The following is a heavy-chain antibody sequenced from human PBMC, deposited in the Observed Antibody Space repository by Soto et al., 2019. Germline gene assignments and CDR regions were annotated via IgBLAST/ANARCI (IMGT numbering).Heavy chain of an antibody. D-gene: IGHD3-3*01. Sequence: PSETLSLTCTVSGGSISSYYWTWVRRPPGKGLEWVGYVYYTGTTMYNPSLKSRLTISVDRSKNQVSLNLTSVTAADTAVYYCERLGGYYQALDHWSQGTLVTVSS. V-gene: IGHV4-59*08. CDR2: VYYTGTT. J-gene: IGHJ4*02. CDR3: ERLGGYYQALDH. CDR1: GGSISSYY.